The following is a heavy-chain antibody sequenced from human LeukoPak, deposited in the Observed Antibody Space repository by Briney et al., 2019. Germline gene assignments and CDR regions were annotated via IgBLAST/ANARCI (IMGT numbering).Heavy chain of an antibody. CDR3: ARYCGGDCYGMDV. D-gene: IGHD2-21*02. J-gene: IGHJ6*02. CDR1: GFTFSNFW. Sequence: GGSLRLSCTASGFTFSNFWMGWVRQAPGEGLEWVANIKQDETEKFYLGSVKGRFTISRDNAKNSLYLQMNSLRAEDTAVYYCARYCGGDCYGMDVWGQGTTVTVSS. V-gene: IGHV3-7*01. CDR2: IKQDETEK.